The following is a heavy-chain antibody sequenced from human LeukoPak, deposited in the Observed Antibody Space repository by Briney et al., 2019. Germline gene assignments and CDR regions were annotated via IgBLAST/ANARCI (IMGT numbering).Heavy chain of an antibody. V-gene: IGHV1-46*01. D-gene: IGHD1-1*01. CDR1: GYTFTSYY. CDR3: AKVGVHPRFDY. J-gene: IGHJ4*02. Sequence: ASVKVSCKASGYTFTSYYIHWVRQAPGQGLGWRGIINPSGGSTSYAQKFQGRVTMTRDTSTSTVYMELSSLRSEDTAVYYCAKVGVHPRFDYWGQGTLVTVSS. CDR2: INPSGGST.